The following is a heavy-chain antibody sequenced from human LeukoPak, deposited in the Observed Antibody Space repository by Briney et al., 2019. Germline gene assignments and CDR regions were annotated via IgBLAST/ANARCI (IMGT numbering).Heavy chain of an antibody. Sequence: SETLSLTCAVYGGSFSGYYWSWIRQPPGKGLEGIGEINHSGSTNYNPSLKSRVTISVDTSKNQFSLKLSSVTAADTAVYYCARGWITLHIPIYLVQSAYNWFDPWGQGTLVTVSS. D-gene: IGHD3-16*01. V-gene: IGHV4-34*01. CDR1: GGSFSGYY. CDR2: INHSGST. J-gene: IGHJ5*02. CDR3: ARGWITLHIPIYLVQSAYNWFDP.